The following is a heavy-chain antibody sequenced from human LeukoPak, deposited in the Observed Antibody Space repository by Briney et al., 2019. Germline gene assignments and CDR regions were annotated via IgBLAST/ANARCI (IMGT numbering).Heavy chain of an antibody. V-gene: IGHV4-34*01. Sequence: PSETLSLTCRVDGESFSGYYWIWIRQPPGKGLEWIGEINHSGSTNYNPSLKSRVTLSVDTSKSQFSLKVTSVTAADTAMYYCARGQFWRGSEIRVWGQGTLVTVSS. D-gene: IGHD1-26*01. J-gene: IGHJ4*02. CDR1: GESFSGYY. CDR2: INHSGST. CDR3: ARGQFWRGSEIRV.